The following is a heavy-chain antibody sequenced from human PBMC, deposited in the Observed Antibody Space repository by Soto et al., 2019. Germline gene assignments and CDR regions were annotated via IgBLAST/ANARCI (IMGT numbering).Heavy chain of an antibody. V-gene: IGHV1-69*12. CDR2: FMPVFPTP. CDR1: GGTFSTSA. CDR3: ARDKDRLQLGGNYYYILDV. Sequence: QVQLVQSGAEVKKPGSSVKVSCKASGGTFSTSAISWVRQAPGQGLEWVGGFMPVFPTPEYAQNFQGRVTITADESTTTAYLEMTSLRADDTAVYYCARDKDRLQLGGNYYYILDVWGQGTAITVSS. J-gene: IGHJ6*02. D-gene: IGHD1-1*01.